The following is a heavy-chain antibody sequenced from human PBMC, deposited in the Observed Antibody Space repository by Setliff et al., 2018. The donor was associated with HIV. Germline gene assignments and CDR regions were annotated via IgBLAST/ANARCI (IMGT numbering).Heavy chain of an antibody. CDR1: GFTFSGYW. Sequence: GGSLRLSCAASGFTFSGYWMHWVRQAPGKGLVWVSRINTDGSGTTYADSVKGRFTISRDNAKNSLYLQMNSLSAEDTAVYYCAREARMGYSSSWYRLGWFDPWGQGTLVTVSS. CDR3: AREARMGYSSSWYRLGWFDP. J-gene: IGHJ5*02. D-gene: IGHD6-13*01. V-gene: IGHV3-74*01. CDR2: INTDGSGT.